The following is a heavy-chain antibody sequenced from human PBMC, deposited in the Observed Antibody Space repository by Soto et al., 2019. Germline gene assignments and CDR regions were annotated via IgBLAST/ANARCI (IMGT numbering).Heavy chain of an antibody. CDR1: GYIFTTYG. CDR2: ISAHNGNT. J-gene: IGHJ4*02. Sequence: QVHLVQSGAEVKKPGASVKVSCKGSGYIFTTYGITWVRQAPGQGLEWMGRISAHNGNTNYAQKLQGRVTVTRDTPTSTAYMELRNLRSDDTAVYYCARGRYGDYWGQGALVTVSS. V-gene: IGHV1-18*01. CDR3: ARGRYGDY. D-gene: IGHD1-1*01.